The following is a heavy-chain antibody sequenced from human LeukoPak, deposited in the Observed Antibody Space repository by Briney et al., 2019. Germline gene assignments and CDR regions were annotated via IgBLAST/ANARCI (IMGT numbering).Heavy chain of an antibody. CDR3: ARAAAIVVVPAVPHMDV. V-gene: IGHV3-30*02. CDR2: IRYDGSNK. Sequence: GGSLRLSCAASGFTFSSYGMHWVRQAPGKGLEWVAFIRYDGSNKYYADSVKGRFTISRDNAKNSLYLQMNSLRAEDTAVYYCARAAAIVVVPAVPHMDVWGKGTTVTVSS. D-gene: IGHD2-2*01. CDR1: GFTFSSYG. J-gene: IGHJ6*03.